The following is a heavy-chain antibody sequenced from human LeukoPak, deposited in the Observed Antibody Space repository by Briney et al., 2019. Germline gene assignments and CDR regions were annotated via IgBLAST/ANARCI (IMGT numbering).Heavy chain of an antibody. CDR3: ARQESYGPGNDVILDY. J-gene: IGHJ4*02. Sequence: ASVKVSCKASGYTFTSYGISWVRQAPGQGLEWMGWISAYNGNTNYAQKLQGRVTTTTDTSTSTAYMELRSLRSDDTAVYYCARQESYGPGNDVILDYWGQGTLVTVSS. CDR1: GYTFTSYG. D-gene: IGHD1-1*01. V-gene: IGHV1-18*01. CDR2: ISAYNGNT.